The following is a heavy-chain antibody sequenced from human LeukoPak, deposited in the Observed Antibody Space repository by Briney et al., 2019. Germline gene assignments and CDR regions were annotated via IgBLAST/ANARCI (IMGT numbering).Heavy chain of an antibody. Sequence: SVKVSCKASGGTFSSYAISWVRQAPGQGLEWMGGIIPIFGTANYAQKFQGRVTITTDESTSTAYMELSSLRSEDTAVYYCARGGXXXXXYNXXXXWXXXTLVTVSS. D-gene: IGHD1-1*01. CDR2: IIPIFGTA. V-gene: IGHV1-69*05. CDR3: ARGGXXXXXYNXXXX. J-gene: IGHJ4*01. CDR1: GGTFSSYA.